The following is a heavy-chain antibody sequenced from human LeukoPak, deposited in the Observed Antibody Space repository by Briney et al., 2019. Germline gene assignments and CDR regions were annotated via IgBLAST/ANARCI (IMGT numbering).Heavy chain of an antibody. J-gene: IGHJ4*02. D-gene: IGHD3-9*01. CDR2: IYHIGST. Sequence: SETLSLTCTVSGYSISSGYYWGWIRQPPGEGLEWIGSIYHIGSTYYNPSLKSRVTISVDTSKNQFSLKLSSVTAADTAVYYCASDILTGNRIDYWGQGTLVTVSS. CDR3: ASDILTGNRIDY. CDR1: GYSISSGYY. V-gene: IGHV4-38-2*02.